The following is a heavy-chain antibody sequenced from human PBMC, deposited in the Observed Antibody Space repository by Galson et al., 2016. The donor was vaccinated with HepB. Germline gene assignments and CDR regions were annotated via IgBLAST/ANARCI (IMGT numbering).Heavy chain of an antibody. Sequence: QSGAEVKKPGESLRISCKGSGYSFTSYWISWVRQMPGKGLEWMGRIDPSDSYTNYSPSFQGPHPTPADKSISTAYLQWSSLKASDTAMYYCAAIGYCSSTSCLGGYYYYMDVWGKGTTVTVSS. CDR3: AAIGYCSSTSCLGGYYYYMDV. CDR1: GYSFTSYW. CDR2: IDPSDSYT. J-gene: IGHJ6*03. D-gene: IGHD2-2*01. V-gene: IGHV5-10-1*01.